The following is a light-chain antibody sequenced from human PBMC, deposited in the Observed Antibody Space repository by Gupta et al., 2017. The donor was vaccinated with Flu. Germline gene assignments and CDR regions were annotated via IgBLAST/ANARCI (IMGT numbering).Light chain of an antibody. V-gene: IGKV1-5*03. CDR3: QQNKSYPLT. Sequence: PSTLSASVGDRVTITCRASQSISTYLAWYQQKPGKAPRLLIYKASNLESGVPSRFSASGSGTDFTLTISSLQPADFAPSSCQQNKSYPLTFGGGTKVEIK. CDR2: KAS. J-gene: IGKJ4*01. CDR1: QSISTY.